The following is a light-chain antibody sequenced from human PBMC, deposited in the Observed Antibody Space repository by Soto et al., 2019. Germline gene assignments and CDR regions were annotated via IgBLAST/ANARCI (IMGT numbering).Light chain of an antibody. V-gene: IGKV3-15*01. J-gene: IGKJ4*01. CDR3: QQYSDWPLT. Sequence: EIVMTQSPATLSVSPGERATLSCRASQTLYNNLAWYQQKLGQAPRLLIYGASARATDIPARFSGSGSGTGFTLPLSGLQSEDFAIYYCQQYSDWPLTFGGGTKVEIK. CDR2: GAS. CDR1: QTLYNN.